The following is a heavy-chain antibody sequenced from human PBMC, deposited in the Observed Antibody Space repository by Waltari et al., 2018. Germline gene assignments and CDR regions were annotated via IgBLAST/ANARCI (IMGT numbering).Heavy chain of an antibody. D-gene: IGHD1-26*01. J-gene: IGHJ4*02. CDR3: ARTSGSYSIFDY. CDR1: GGAISSYY. V-gene: IGHV4-59*01. Sequence: QVQLQGSGPGLVKSSETLSLTCTVSGGAISSYYWTWIGQPAGKGMVWIGYIYYSGSTNYNPFTKSRVTISVDTSKNQFSLKLRYVTAEDTAVDYGARTSGSYSIFDYWGQGTLVTVSS. CDR2: IYYSGST.